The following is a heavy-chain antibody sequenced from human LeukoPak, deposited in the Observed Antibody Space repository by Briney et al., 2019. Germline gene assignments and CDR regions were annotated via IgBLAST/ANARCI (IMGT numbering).Heavy chain of an antibody. Sequence: GGSLRLSCAASGFTFSSYEMNWVRQAPGKGLEWVSYISGSGSTIYCADSVKGRFTISRDNAKNSLYLQMNSLRAEDTAVYYCARGLGGRSYDFWSGYYLYYYYYMDVWGKGTTVTVSS. CDR2: ISGSGSTI. D-gene: IGHD3-3*01. V-gene: IGHV3-48*03. CDR3: ARGLGGRSYDFWSGYYLYYYYYMDV. J-gene: IGHJ6*03. CDR1: GFTFSSYE.